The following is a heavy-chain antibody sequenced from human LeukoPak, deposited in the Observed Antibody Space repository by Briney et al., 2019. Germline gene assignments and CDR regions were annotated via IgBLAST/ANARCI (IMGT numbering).Heavy chain of an antibody. Sequence: ASVKASCKTSGYTFNAYGITWVRQAPGQGLEWMAWSSGTGYNTEYAQKFQGRVTMTTDTSTSTAYLELRSLRSDDTAVYYCARSRCSGSTSCYYFFFFDSWGQGTLVAVSS. CDR1: GYTFNAYG. CDR3: ARSRCSGSTSCYYFFFFDS. J-gene: IGHJ4*02. V-gene: IGHV1-18*01. D-gene: IGHD2-2*01. CDR2: SSGTGYNT.